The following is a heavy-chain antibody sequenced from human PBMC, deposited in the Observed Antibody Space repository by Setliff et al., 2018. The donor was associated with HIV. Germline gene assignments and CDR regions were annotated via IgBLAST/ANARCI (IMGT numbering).Heavy chain of an antibody. D-gene: IGHD6-13*01. CDR3: ARSNPGITAGLLAY. CDR2: IYTTGGT. Sequence: SETLSLTCNISGVSIPTNYWNWIRQPAGKGLEWIGRIYTTGGTNYNPAHKSRVTMSIDTSKNQISLKLNSVTAADTATYYCARSNPGITAGLLAYWVPGTLVTVSS. V-gene: IGHV4-4*07. CDR1: GVSIPTNY. J-gene: IGHJ4*02.